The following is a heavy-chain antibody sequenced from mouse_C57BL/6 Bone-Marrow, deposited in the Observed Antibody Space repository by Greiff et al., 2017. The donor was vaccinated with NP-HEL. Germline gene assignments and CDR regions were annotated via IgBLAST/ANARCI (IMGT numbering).Heavy chain of an antibody. CDR2: ISGGGGNT. CDR3: ARHDHYYGSSYNYFDY. J-gene: IGHJ2*01. D-gene: IGHD1-1*01. CDR1: GFTFSSYT. V-gene: IGHV5-9*01. Sequence: EVKLMESGGGLVKPGGSLKLSCAASGFTFSSYTMSWVRQTPEKRLEWVATISGGGGNTYYPDSVKGRFTISRDNAKNTLYLQMSSLRSEDTALYYCARHDHYYGSSYNYFDYWGQGTTLTVSS.